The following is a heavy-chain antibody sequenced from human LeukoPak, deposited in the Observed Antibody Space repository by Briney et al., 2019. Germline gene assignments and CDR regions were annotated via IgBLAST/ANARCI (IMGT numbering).Heavy chain of an antibody. Sequence: PGESLKISCKGSGYYFTSYWVGWVRQMPGKGLEWMGIIYPDDSDTRYTPSFQDQVTISADKSISVAYLQWRSLKASDTAIYYCARRDGNNSGYLDYWGQGTLVTVSS. D-gene: IGHD4-23*01. CDR2: IYPDDSDT. J-gene: IGHJ4*02. CDR1: GYYFTSYW. V-gene: IGHV5-51*01. CDR3: ARRDGNNSGYLDY.